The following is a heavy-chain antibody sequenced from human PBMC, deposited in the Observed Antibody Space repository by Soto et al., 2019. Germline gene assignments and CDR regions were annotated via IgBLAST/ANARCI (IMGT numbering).Heavy chain of an antibody. J-gene: IGHJ6*02. CDR1: GFSFSTYP. V-gene: IGHV3-23*01. CDR3: AKRLSTVPTNYYRMNV. CDR2: ISGSGGDT. Sequence: SLRLSCAASGFSFSTYPMTWVHQPPGKRLEGVSSISGSGGDTYYIDSVKGRITIPRDNSKNRVYLQMNSLRAEDTAVYYCAKRLSTVPTNYYRMNVWGQANTDSVSS.